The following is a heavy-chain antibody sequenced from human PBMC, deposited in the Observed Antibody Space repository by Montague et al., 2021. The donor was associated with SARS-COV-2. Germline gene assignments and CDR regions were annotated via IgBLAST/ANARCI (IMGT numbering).Heavy chain of an antibody. Sequence: SLRLSCAASGFTFSSYAMHWVRQAPGKGLEWVAVISYDGSNKYYVDSVEGRFTISRDNSKNTLYLQMNSLRAEDTAVYYCARDIGAIFDYWGQGTLVTVSS. J-gene: IGHJ4*02. V-gene: IGHV3-30*04. D-gene: IGHD1-26*01. CDR3: ARDIGAIFDY. CDR1: GFTFSSYA. CDR2: ISYDGSNK.